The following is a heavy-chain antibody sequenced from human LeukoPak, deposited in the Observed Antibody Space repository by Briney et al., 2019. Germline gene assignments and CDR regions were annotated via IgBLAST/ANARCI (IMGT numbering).Heavy chain of an antibody. CDR1: GGSFSGYY. CDR2: INHIGST. Sequence: PSETLSLTCAVYGGSFSGYYWSWIRQPPGKGLEWIGEINHIGSTNYNPSLKSRVTISVDTSKNQFSLKLSSVTAADTAVYYCARGFPGYGDFLDYWGQGTLVTVSS. V-gene: IGHV4-34*01. J-gene: IGHJ4*02. D-gene: IGHD4-17*01. CDR3: ARGFPGYGDFLDY.